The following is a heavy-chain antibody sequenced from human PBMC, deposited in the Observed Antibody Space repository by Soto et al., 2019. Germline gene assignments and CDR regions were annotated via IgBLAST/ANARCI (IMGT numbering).Heavy chain of an antibody. D-gene: IGHD1-7*01. CDR1: GFNFRPYA. V-gene: IGHV3-23*01. J-gene: IGHJ3*02. CDR3: AKDPNGNYVCGFDM. CDR2: ISASGDRT. Sequence: EVQLMESGGDLVQPGGSLRLSCVGSGFNFRPYAMSWVRQAPEKALEWVSVISASGDRTYYADPVKGRFTISRDNSKNLVTLEMYGLRSDDTVLYYGAKDPNGNYVCGFDMRGTGTMVTVSS.